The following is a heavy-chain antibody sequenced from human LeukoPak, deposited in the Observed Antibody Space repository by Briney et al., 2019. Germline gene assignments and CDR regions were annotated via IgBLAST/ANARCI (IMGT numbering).Heavy chain of an antibody. V-gene: IGHV1-2*04. D-gene: IGHD2-21*02. CDR2: INPNSGGT. CDR3: ARDMEVTNPNRETYYYYGMDV. CDR1: GYTFTGYY. Sequence: ASVKVSCKASGYTFTGYYMHWVRQAPGQGLEWMGWINPNSGGTNYAQKFQGWVTMTRDTSISTAYMELSRLRSDDTAVNYCARDMEVTNPNRETYYYYGMDVWGQGTTVTVSS. J-gene: IGHJ6*02.